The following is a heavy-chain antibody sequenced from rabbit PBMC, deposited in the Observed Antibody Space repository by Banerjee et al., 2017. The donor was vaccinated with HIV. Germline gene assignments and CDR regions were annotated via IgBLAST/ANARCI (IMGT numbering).Heavy chain of an antibody. J-gene: IGHJ4*01. CDR3: ARVNAGSSGYPYYFNL. CDR2: IYADGSGYT. CDR1: GFDFSGYYM. V-gene: IGHV1S45*01. Sequence: QEQLEESGGGLVKPGASLTLTCKASGFDFSGYYMSWVRQAPGKGLEWIACIYADGSGYTYYASWAKGRFTISKTSSTTVTLQMTSLTAADTATYFCARVNAGSSGYPYYFNLWGPGTLVTVS. D-gene: IGHD1-1*01.